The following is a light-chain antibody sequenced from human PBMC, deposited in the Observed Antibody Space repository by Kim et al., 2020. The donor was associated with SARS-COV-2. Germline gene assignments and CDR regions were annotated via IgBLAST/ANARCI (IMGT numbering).Light chain of an antibody. CDR3: QAWDSSTFWV. CDR1: KLGDKY. V-gene: IGLV3-1*01. J-gene: IGLJ3*02. CDR2: QND. Sequence: SYELTQPPSVSVSPGQTASITCSGDKLGDKYACWYQQKPGQSPVLVIYQNDKRPSGIPERFSGPNSGDTATLTISGTQAMDEADYYCQAWDSSTFWVFGGGTQLTVL.